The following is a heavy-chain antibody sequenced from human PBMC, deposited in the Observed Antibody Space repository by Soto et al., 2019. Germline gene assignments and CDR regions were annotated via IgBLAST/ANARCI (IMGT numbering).Heavy chain of an antibody. CDR3: ARGGYRRKDAFDI. J-gene: IGHJ3*02. Sequence: QVQLQESGPGLVKPSETLSLTCTVSGGSISSYYWSWIRQPPGKGLERIGYIYYSGRSNYNPSLKSRVTISVDTSKNQFSMKLSSVTAADTAVYYCARGGYRRKDAFDIWGQGTMVTVSS. CDR1: GGSISSYY. CDR2: IYYSGRS. D-gene: IGHD5-18*01. V-gene: IGHV4-59*01.